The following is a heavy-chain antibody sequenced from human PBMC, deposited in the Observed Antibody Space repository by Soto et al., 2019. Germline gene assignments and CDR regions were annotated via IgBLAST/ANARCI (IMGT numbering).Heavy chain of an antibody. CDR1: GYSFTNYW. Sequence: PVESLKISCKGSGYSFTNYWIGWFRQMPGKGLEWMGIIYPGDSDTKYNPSFQGQVTISADKSITTTYLQWSSLKASDTAIYYCAASIFYYGMDVWGQGTTVTVSS. CDR2: IYPGDSDT. V-gene: IGHV5-51*01. J-gene: IGHJ6*02. CDR3: AASIFYYGMDV.